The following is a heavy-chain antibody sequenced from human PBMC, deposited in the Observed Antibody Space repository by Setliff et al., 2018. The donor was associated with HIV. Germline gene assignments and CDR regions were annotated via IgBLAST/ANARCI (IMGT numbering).Heavy chain of an antibody. D-gene: IGHD3-10*01. CDR3: ARDSRYGSGSYYTANSFDY. J-gene: IGHJ4*02. CDR2: INAGNGDT. CDR1: GYTFTSYG. V-gene: IGHV1-18*01. Sequence: ASVKVSCKASGYTFTSYGISWVRQAPGQGLEWMGWINAGNGDTKYSHKFQGRVTITRDTSASTAHMELSSLRSEDTAVYYCARDSRYGSGSYYTANSFDYWGQGTLVTVSS.